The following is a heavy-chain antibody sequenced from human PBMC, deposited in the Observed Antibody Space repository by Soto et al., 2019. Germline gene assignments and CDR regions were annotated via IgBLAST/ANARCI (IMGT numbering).Heavy chain of an antibody. CDR3: ARVSNVVVPAAMDV. J-gene: IGHJ6*02. V-gene: IGHV4-38-2*01. CDR2: IYHSGST. D-gene: IGHD2-2*01. Sequence: SETLSLTCAVSGYSISSGYYWGWIRQPPGKGLEWIGSIYHSGSTYYNPSLKSRVTISVDTSKNQFSLKLSSVTAADTAVYYCARVSNVVVPAAMDVWGQGTTVTVS. CDR1: GYSISSGYY.